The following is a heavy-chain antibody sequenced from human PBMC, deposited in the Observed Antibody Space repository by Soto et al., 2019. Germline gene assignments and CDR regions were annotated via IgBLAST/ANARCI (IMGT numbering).Heavy chain of an antibody. J-gene: IGHJ4*02. CDR2: INHSGST. D-gene: IGHD6-19*01. CDR1: GGSFSGYY. CDR3: ARGARSSGSFDY. V-gene: IGHV4-34*01. Sequence: PSETLSLTCAVYGGSFSGYYWSWIRQPPGKGLEWIGEINHSGSTNYNPSLKSRVTISVDTSKNQFSLKLSSVTAADTAVYYCARGARSSGSFDYWGQGTLVTVS.